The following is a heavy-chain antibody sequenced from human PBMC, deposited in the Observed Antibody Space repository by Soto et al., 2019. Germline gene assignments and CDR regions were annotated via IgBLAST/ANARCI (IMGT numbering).Heavy chain of an antibody. CDR2: ISYDGSNK. Sequence: GGSLRLSCAASGFTFSSYGMHWVRQAPGKGLEWVAVISYDGSNKYYADSVKGRFTISRDNSKNTLYLQMNSLRAEDTAVYYCAKSFPVMEWVLYEDPYYYYGMDVWGQGTTVTVSS. CDR3: AKSFPVMEWVLYEDPYYYYGMDV. V-gene: IGHV3-30*18. CDR1: GFTFSSYG. J-gene: IGHJ6*02. D-gene: IGHD3-3*01.